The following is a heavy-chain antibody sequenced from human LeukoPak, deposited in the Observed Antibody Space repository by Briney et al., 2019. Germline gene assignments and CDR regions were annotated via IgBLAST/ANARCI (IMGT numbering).Heavy chain of an antibody. J-gene: IGHJ4*02. CDR1: GYTFTSYT. Sequence: GASVKVSCKASGYTFTSYTISWVRQAPGQGLEWMGRIIPILGIANYAQKFQGRVTITADKSTSTAYMELSSLRSEDTAVYYCARDPHCSGGSCYRIWGQGTLVTVSS. CDR3: ARDPHCSGGSCYRI. CDR2: IIPILGIA. V-gene: IGHV1-69*04. D-gene: IGHD2-15*01.